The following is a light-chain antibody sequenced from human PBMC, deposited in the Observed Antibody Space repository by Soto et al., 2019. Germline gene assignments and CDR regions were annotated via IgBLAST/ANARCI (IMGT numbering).Light chain of an antibody. CDR2: LDSDGSH. CDR3: QTWATGPDWV. V-gene: IGLV4-69*01. CDR1: RVHSTYA. Sequence: QLVLTQSPSASASLGASVKLTCTLSRVHSTYAIAWHQQQPEKGPRYLMKLDSDGSHSKGDGIPDRFSGSSSGAERYLTISSLQSEDEADYYCQTWATGPDWVFGGTTKLTVL. J-gene: IGLJ3*02.